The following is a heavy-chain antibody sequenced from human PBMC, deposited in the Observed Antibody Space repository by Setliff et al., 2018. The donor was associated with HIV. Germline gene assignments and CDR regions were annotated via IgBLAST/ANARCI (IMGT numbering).Heavy chain of an antibody. V-gene: IGHV4-34*01. Sequence: SETLSLTCAVYGGSFSAYHWSWIRQTPGKGLEWLGEINHSGSTAYNLALESRVSMSIDTSKNQFSLKLTSVTAADTGVYYCARHRDPPGSRWIFYYYYMDLWGGGTTVTVSS. CDR2: INHSGST. CDR1: GGSFSAYH. D-gene: IGHD6-13*01. J-gene: IGHJ6*03. CDR3: ARHRDPPGSRWIFYYYYMDL.